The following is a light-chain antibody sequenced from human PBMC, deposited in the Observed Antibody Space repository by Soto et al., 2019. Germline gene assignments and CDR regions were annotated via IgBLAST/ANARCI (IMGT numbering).Light chain of an antibody. CDR2: DVS. CDR1: SSDVGGYNY. Sequence: QSALTQPASVSGSPGQSITISCTGTSSDVGGYNYVSWYQQHPGKAPKLMIYDVSNRPSGVSNRFSGSKSGNTASLTISGLQAADDAAYYCSSYTSSSTNNVFGTGTKLTVL. J-gene: IGLJ1*01. V-gene: IGLV2-14*01. CDR3: SSYTSSSTNNV.